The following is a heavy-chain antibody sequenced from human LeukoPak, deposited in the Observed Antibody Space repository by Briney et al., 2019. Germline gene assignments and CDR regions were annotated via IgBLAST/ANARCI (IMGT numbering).Heavy chain of an antibody. J-gene: IGHJ4*02. Sequence: ASVKVSCKASGYTFTSYGISCVRQAPGQGLEWMGWISAYNGNTNYAQKLQGRVTMTTDTSTSTAYMELRSLRSDDTAVYYCARDISYPKSRDGYKNLDYWGQGTLVTVSS. CDR3: ARDISYPKSRDGYKNLDY. CDR1: GYTFTSYG. V-gene: IGHV1-18*01. D-gene: IGHD5-24*01. CDR2: ISAYNGNT.